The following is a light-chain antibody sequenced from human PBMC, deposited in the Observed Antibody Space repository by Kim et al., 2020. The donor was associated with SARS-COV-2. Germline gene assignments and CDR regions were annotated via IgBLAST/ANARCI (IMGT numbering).Light chain of an antibody. CDR2: AAT. CDR3: KQSYSTPFT. V-gene: IGKV1-39*01. Sequence: ASVGDRVTITCRASQSSDSYLKWDQQKPGKAPNLLIYAATTLQRGVPSRFSGSASGTEFTLTISSLQPEDFVTYYCKQSYSTPFTFGPGTKVDIK. CDR1: QSSDSY. J-gene: IGKJ3*01.